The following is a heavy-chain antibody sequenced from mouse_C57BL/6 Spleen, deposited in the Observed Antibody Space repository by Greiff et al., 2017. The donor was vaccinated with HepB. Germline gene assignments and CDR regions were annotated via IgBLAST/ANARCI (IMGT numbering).Heavy chain of an antibody. J-gene: IGHJ1*03. V-gene: IGHV1-69*01. CDR2: IDPSDSYT. Sequence: VQLQQPGAELVMPGASVKLSCKASGYTFTSYWMHWVKQRPGQGLEWIGEIDPSDSYTNYNQKFKGKSTLTVDKSSSTAYMQLSSLTSEDSAVYYCARGGLRSPRYFDVWGTGTTVTVSS. CDR1: GYTFTSYW. D-gene: IGHD2-4*01. CDR3: ARGGLRSPRYFDV.